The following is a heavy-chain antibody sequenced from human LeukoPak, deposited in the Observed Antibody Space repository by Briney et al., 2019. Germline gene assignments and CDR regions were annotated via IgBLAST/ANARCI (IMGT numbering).Heavy chain of an antibody. CDR1: GYTFTSYW. D-gene: IGHD3/OR15-3a*01. CDR3: ARRNADWALDY. Sequence: GESLKISCKGSGYTFTSYWIGWVRQRPGKGREWMGMINSGDFDTRYSPSLQSQVTISADKSISTAYLQWTSLKASDTAMYYCARRNADWALDYWGQGTLVTVSS. J-gene: IGHJ4*02. CDR2: INSGDFDT. V-gene: IGHV5-51*01.